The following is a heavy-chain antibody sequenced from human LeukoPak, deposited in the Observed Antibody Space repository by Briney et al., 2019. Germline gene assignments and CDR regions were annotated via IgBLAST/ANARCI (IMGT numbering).Heavy chain of an antibody. Sequence: SETLSLTCAVYGGSFSDYFWSWIRQSPGKGLEWIGEINHSGSTNYNPSLKSRVTISVDTSKNQFSLKLNSLTAADTAVYYCARGYCTSTSCYPPDAFDIWGQGTMVTVSS. V-gene: IGHV4-34*01. D-gene: IGHD2-2*01. CDR2: INHSGST. CDR1: GGSFSDYF. J-gene: IGHJ3*02. CDR3: ARGYCTSTSCYPPDAFDI.